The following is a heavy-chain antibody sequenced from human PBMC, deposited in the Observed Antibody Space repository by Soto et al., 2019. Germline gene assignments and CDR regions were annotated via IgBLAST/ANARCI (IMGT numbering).Heavy chain of an antibody. CDR1: GFTFSSYG. D-gene: IGHD6-13*01. J-gene: IGHJ4*02. Sequence: EVQLLESGGSLLQPGGSLRLSCAASGFTFSSYGMSWVRQAPGKGLEWVSAISGSGGSTYSTDSVKGRFTFSRDNSKNTLYLQMNSLRAEDTAVYYCAKGSGSSWYSTWGQGTLVTVSS. V-gene: IGHV3-23*01. CDR2: ISGSGGST. CDR3: AKGSGSSWYST.